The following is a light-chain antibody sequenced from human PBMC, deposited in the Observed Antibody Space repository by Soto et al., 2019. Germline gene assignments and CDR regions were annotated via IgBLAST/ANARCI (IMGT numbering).Light chain of an antibody. CDR2: GAS. J-gene: IGKJ1*01. V-gene: IGKV3-15*01. Sequence: EIVMTPSPATLSVSPGERATLSCRASQSVSSNLAWYQQKPGQAPRLLIYGASTRATGIPARFSGSGSGTEFTLTISSLQPDEFATYDCQHYNSYSETFGQGTKVDIK. CDR3: QHYNSYSET. CDR1: QSVSSN.